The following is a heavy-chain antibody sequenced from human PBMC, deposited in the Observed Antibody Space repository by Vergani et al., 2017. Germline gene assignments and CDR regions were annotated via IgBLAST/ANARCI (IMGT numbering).Heavy chain of an antibody. CDR3: ARYYGSGTRGDYFDP. V-gene: IGHV4-30-4*08. D-gene: IGHD3-10*01. CDR1: GGSISSGDYY. J-gene: IGHJ5*02. Sequence: QVQLQESGPRLVKPLQTLSLTCTVSGGSISSGDYYWSWIRQAPGKALEWIGYISNSGSTFFNPSLKSRVTLSVDTSQNRFSLRLTSVTAADTAVYFCARYYGSGTRGDYFDPRGQGSLVTVSS. CDR2: ISNSGST.